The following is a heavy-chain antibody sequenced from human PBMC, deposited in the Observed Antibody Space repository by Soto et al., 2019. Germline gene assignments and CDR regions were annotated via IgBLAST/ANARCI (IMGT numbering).Heavy chain of an antibody. D-gene: IGHD1-7*01. V-gene: IGHV4-59*01. CDR2: IYYSGST. CDR1: GGSISSYY. J-gene: IGHJ5*02. CDR3: ARAWNYFWFDP. Sequence: QVQLQESGPGLVKPSETLSLTCTVSGGSISSYYWSWIRQPPGKGLEWIGYIYYSGSTNYNPSLKIRVTISVDTSKNQFSLKLSSVTAADTAVYYCARAWNYFWFDPWGQGTLVTVSS.